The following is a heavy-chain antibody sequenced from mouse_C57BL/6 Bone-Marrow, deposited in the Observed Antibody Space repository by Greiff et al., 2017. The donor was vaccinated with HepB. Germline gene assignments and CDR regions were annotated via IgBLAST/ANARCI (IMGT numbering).Heavy chain of an antibody. Sequence: QVQLKQSGAELARPGASVKMSCKASGYTFTSYTMHWVNQRPGQGLEWIGYINPSSGYTKYNQKFKDKATLTADKSSSTAYMQLSSLTSEDSAVYYCARDYYGSSHWYFDVWGTGTTVTVSS. J-gene: IGHJ1*03. CDR3: ARDYYGSSHWYFDV. D-gene: IGHD1-1*01. CDR1: GYTFTSYT. V-gene: IGHV1-4*01. CDR2: INPSSGYT.